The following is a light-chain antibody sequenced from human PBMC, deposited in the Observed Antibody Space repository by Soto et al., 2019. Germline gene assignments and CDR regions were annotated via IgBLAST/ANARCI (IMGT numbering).Light chain of an antibody. Sequence: DIQMTQSPSSLSASVGDRVTITCRASQGIRDALGWYQQKPGKVPKRLIYSASNLQSGVPSRFSGSGSETEFTLTISSLLPEDFATYYCLQHSDYPFSFGQGTRLEI. CDR3: LQHSDYPFS. J-gene: IGKJ2*01. CDR2: SAS. V-gene: IGKV1-17*01. CDR1: QGIRDA.